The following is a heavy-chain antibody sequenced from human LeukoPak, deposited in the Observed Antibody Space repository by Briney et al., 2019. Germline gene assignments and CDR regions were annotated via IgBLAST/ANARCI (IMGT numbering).Heavy chain of an antibody. V-gene: IGHV3-43*02. J-gene: IGHJ4*02. CDR3: AKVYVGSWYAYDH. D-gene: IGHD6-13*01. CDR2: ISGDGGTT. CDR1: GFTFDDYA. Sequence: KPGGSLRLSCTASGFTFDDYAMHWVRQAPAKGLEWVSLISGDGGTTDYADSVKGRFTISRDNRRNPLYLHMNSLRTEDTALYFCAKVYVGSWYAYDHWGQGTLVTVSS.